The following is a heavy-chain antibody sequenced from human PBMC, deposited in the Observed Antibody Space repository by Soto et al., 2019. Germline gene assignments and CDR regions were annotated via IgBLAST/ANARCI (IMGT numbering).Heavy chain of an antibody. CDR1: GFSLSTSGVG. CDR2: IYWNDDK. V-gene: IGHV2-5*01. D-gene: IGHD3-16*02. Sequence: QITLKESGPTLVKPTQPLTLTCTFSGFSLSTSGVGVGWIRQPPGKALEWLALIYWNDDKRYSPSLKSRLTITKDTSKNQVVLTMTNMDPVDTATYYCAHQTTFGGVIALLDYWGQGTLVTVSS. J-gene: IGHJ4*02. CDR3: AHQTTFGGVIALLDY.